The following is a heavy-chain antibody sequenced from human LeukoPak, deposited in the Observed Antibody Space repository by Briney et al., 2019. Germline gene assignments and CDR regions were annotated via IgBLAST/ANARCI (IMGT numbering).Heavy chain of an antibody. CDR2: ISGSGGST. Sequence: GGSLRLSCAASGFTFSSYAMSWVRQAPGKGLEWVSAISGSGGSTYYADSVKGRFTISRDNSKNTLYLQMNSLRAEDTAVYYCAKFKKEDYYDSSGYYGPANWGQGALVTVSS. V-gene: IGHV3-23*01. CDR3: AKFKKEDYYDSSGYYGPAN. CDR1: GFTFSSYA. D-gene: IGHD3-22*01. J-gene: IGHJ4*02.